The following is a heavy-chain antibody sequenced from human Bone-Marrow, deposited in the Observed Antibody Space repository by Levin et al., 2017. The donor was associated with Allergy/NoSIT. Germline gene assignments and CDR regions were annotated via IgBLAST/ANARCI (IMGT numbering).Heavy chain of an antibody. CDR1: GFTFTNYA. V-gene: IGHV3-23*01. D-gene: IGHD3-22*01. J-gene: IGHJ3*01. CDR2: ISGSGAGT. Sequence: GGSLRLSCAASGFTFTNYAMSWVRQAPGGGLYWVSSISGSGAGTYYGDSVRGRFSISRDNSNNTLFLQINSLRADDTAIYYCARGQYDSQKPTHPFDFWGQGTLVTVSS. CDR3: ARGQYDSQKPTHPFDF.